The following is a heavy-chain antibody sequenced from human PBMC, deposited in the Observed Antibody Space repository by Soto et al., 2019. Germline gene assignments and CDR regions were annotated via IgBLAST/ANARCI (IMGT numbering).Heavy chain of an antibody. V-gene: IGHV4-39*01. D-gene: IGHD2-21*02. J-gene: IGHJ3*02. CDR1: GGSISSSTFY. CDR2: IYNSGTT. CDR3: ARPRGLRFSVADVFDI. Sequence: QLQLQESGPGLVKPSETLSLTCTVSGGSISSSTFYWGWIRQPPGKGLEWIGSIYNSGTTDYNPALKSRVAISVDTSKNQFSLKLSSVIAADTAVYYCARPRGLRFSVADVFDIWGQGTMVTVSS.